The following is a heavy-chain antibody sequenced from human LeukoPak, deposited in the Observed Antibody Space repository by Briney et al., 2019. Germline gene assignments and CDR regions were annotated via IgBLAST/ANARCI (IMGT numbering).Heavy chain of an antibody. J-gene: IGHJ4*02. D-gene: IGHD6-19*01. CDR1: GGSISSYY. Sequence: SETLSLTCTVSGGSISSYYWSWMRQPPGKGLEWIGYIYYSGSTNYNPSLKSRVTISVDASKNQFSLKLSSVTAADTAVYYCARDPSSGWTWGFDYWGQGTQVTVSS. CDR3: ARDPSSGWTWGFDY. V-gene: IGHV4-59*01. CDR2: IYYSGST.